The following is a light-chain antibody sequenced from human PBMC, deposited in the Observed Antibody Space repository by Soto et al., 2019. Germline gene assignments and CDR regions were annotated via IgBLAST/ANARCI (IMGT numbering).Light chain of an antibody. CDR1: QGISTY. Sequence: IQITQTPTSVSASVVDRVTITCRASQGISTYLNWYQQKTGKATRLLIYDASSLLSGVPSRFSGSGSGTEFTLTISSLQPDDFATYYCQQYNSYSRTFGQG. V-gene: IGKV1-5*01. J-gene: IGKJ1*01. CDR3: QQYNSYSRT. CDR2: DAS.